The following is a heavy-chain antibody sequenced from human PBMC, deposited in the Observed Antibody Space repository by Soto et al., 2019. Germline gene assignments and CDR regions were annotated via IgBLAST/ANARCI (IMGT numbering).Heavy chain of an antibody. Sequence: DVQLVESGGGLVQPGGSLRLSCAVSGITVSSSYMSWVRQAPGKGLEWVSVLYSGGITYYADSVKGRFTISRDNSENTLFLQMNSLRAEDTAVYYCCREKYQRVIGHAFDMWGQGTMVTVSS. D-gene: IGHD2-2*01. CDR3: CREKYQRVIGHAFDM. J-gene: IGHJ3*02. CDR2: LYSGGIT. V-gene: IGHV3-66*01. CDR1: GITVSSSY.